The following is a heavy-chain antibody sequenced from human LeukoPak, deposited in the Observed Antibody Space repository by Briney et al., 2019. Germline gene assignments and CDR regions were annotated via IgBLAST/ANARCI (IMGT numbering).Heavy chain of an antibody. V-gene: IGHV3-23*01. Sequence: GGSLRLSCEASGFTFSGYAVSWVRQAPGKGLEWVSGFGTDGNTHYAESVRGRFDISRDTSKTTVYLQMNSLRAEDTAVYYCARGGQQLTTTLWGQGTLVTVSS. CDR2: FGTDGNT. CDR3: ARGGQQLTTTL. J-gene: IGHJ4*02. D-gene: IGHD6-13*01. CDR1: GFTFSGYA.